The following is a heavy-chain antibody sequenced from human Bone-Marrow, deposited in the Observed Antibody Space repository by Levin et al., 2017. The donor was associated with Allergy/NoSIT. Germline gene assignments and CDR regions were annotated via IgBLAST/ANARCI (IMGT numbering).Heavy chain of an antibody. CDR1: GNTLTELS. D-gene: IGHD1-26*01. Sequence: ASVKVSCKVPGNTLTELSMHWVRQAPGKGLEWMGGFDPDTGGTIYAQKFQGRVTMTEDASADTAYMELTSLRFDDTAVYYCAKDPGRLNGYYYYHYGFHLWGQGTTVTVSS. CDR3: AKDPGRLNGYYYYHYGFHL. V-gene: IGHV1-24*01. J-gene: IGHJ6*02. CDR2: FDPDTGGT.